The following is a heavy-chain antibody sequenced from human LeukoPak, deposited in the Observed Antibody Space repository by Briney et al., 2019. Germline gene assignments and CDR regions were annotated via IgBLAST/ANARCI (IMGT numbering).Heavy chain of an antibody. Sequence: GGSLRLSCPASAFTFSSYAMHWVRQAPGKGLEWVAVISYDGSNKYYADSRKGRFTISRDNSKNTLYLQMNSLRAEDTAVYYCARDLNDYYDSSGYYFDYWGQGTLVTVSS. J-gene: IGHJ4*02. CDR3: ARDLNDYYDSSGYYFDY. CDR2: ISYDGSNK. CDR1: AFTFSSYA. V-gene: IGHV3-30-3*01. D-gene: IGHD3-22*01.